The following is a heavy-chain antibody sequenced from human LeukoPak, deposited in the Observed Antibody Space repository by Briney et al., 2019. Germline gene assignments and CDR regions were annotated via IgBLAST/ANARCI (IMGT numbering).Heavy chain of an antibody. CDR3: AKHYMGSSYNRGLDY. CDR2: ISSSGST. D-gene: IGHD3-10*01. V-gene: IGHV4-61*02. CDR1: GDSISSGDYY. J-gene: IGHJ4*02. Sequence: PSETLSLTCTVSGDSISSGDYYWSWIRQPAGKGLEWIGRISSSGSTNYSPSLKSRVTISVDTSKNQFSLKLSSVTAADTAIYYCAKHYMGSSYNRGLDYWGQGTLVTVSS.